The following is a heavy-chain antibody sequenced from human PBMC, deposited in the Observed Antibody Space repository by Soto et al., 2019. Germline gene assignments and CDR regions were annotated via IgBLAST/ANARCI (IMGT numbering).Heavy chain of an antibody. Sequence: QVQLVESGGGVVQPGRSLRLSYTASRFTFSNYAMHWVRQAPGKGLEWVAVISYDGSNKYYADSVKGRFTISRDNSKSTLYLQMNSLRAEDTAVYYCVRDQNGYRGDAFDIWGPGTMVTVSS. CDR3: VRDQNGYRGDAFDI. CDR1: RFTFSNYA. D-gene: IGHD3-16*02. CDR2: ISYDGSNK. V-gene: IGHV3-30-3*01. J-gene: IGHJ3*02.